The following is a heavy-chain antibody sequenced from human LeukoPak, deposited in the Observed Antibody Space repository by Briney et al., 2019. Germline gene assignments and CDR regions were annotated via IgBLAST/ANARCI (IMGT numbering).Heavy chain of an antibody. CDR3: ARDTYYYDSSGYYAYYYYGMDV. CDR2: IWYDGSNK. Sequence: PGGSLRLSCAASGFIFSSYGMHWARQAPGKGLEWVAVIWYDGSNKYYADSVKGRFTISRDNSKNTLYLQMNSLRAEDTAVYYCARDTYYYDSSGYYAYYYYGMDVWGQGTTVTVSS. V-gene: IGHV3-33*01. J-gene: IGHJ6*02. CDR1: GFIFSSYG. D-gene: IGHD3-22*01.